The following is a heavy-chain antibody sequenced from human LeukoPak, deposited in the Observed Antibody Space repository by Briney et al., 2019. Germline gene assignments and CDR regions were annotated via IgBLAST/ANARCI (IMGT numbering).Heavy chain of an antibody. V-gene: IGHV3-48*04. J-gene: IGHJ6*02. Sequence: GGSLRLSCAASGFTFSSYSMNWVRQAPGKGLEWVSYISSSSSTIYYADSVKGRFTISRDNAKNSLYLQMNSLRAEDTAVYCCASYCSGGSCYYYYGMDVWGQGTTVTVSS. CDR2: ISSSSSTI. D-gene: IGHD2-15*01. CDR1: GFTFSSYS. CDR3: ASYCSGGSCYYYYGMDV.